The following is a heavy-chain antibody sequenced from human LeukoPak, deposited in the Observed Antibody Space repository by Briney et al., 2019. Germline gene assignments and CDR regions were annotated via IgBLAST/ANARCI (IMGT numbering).Heavy chain of an antibody. V-gene: IGHV3-43*01. D-gene: IGHD5-24*01. J-gene: IGHJ4*01. CDR2: ISWDGGST. CDR3: ARAREMATIVPGYLDY. CDR1: GFTFDAYT. Sequence: GGSLRLSCAASGFTFDAYTMYWVRQAPGKGLEWVSLISWDGGSTYYADSMEGRFTISRDNSKNSLYLQMDSLRTEDTALYYCARAREMATIVPGYLDYWGQGTLVTVSS.